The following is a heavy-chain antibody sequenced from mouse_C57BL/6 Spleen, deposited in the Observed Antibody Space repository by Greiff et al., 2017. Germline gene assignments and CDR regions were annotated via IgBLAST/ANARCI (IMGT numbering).Heavy chain of an antibody. CDR2: INYDGSST. CDR3: ARAGYYYGSSHYFDY. V-gene: IGHV5-16*01. CDR1: GFTFSDYY. J-gene: IGHJ2*01. D-gene: IGHD1-1*01. Sequence: EVKLMESEGGLVQPGSSMKLSCTASGFTFSDYYMAWVRQVPEKGLEWVANINYDGSSTYYLDSLKSRFIISRDNAKNILYLQMSSLKSEDTATYYCARAGYYYGSSHYFDYWGQGTTLTVSS.